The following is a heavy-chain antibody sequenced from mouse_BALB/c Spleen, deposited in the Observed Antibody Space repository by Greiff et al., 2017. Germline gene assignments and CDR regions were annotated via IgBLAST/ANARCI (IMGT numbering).Heavy chain of an antibody. V-gene: IGHV1-18*01. D-gene: IGHD2-4*01. CDR2: INPNNGGT. CDR3: ARSSYDFPAMDY. Sequence: EVQGVESGPELVKPGASVKIPCKASGYTFTDYNMDWVKQSHGKSLEWIGDINPNNGGTIYNQKFKGKATLTVDKSSSTAYMELRSLTSEDTAVYYCARSSYDFPAMDYWGQGTSVTVSS. J-gene: IGHJ4*01. CDR1: GYTFTDYN.